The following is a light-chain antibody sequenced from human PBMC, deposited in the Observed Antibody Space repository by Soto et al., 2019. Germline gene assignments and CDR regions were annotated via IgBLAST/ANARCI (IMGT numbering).Light chain of an antibody. CDR1: QSLLHGNGYNY. V-gene: IGKV2-28*01. CDR2: LCS. J-gene: IGKJ1*01. CDR3: MQALKTPST. Sequence: DIVMTQSPLSLPVTPGEPASISCRSSQSLLHGNGYNYLDWYLQKPGQSPQLLIYLCSNRASGVSYRFSGSGSGTDFTLKISRVEAEYVGDDYCMQALKTPSTFGQGTKVEIK.